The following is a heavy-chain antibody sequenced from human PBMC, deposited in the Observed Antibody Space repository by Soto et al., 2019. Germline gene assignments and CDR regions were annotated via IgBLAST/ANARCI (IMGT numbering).Heavy chain of an antibody. J-gene: IGHJ4*02. CDR1: GYTFTNSY. CDR2: INPGDAGT. CDR3: AREGGGFDN. Sequence: ASVKVSCKASGYTFTNSYLHWVRQAPGEGLEWVGLINPGDAGTTYAQKFQGRVSITTDTSTRTVFMDLSSLTSDDTAVYYGAREGGGFDNWGQGTLVTVSS. V-gene: IGHV1-46*01. D-gene: IGHD3-16*01.